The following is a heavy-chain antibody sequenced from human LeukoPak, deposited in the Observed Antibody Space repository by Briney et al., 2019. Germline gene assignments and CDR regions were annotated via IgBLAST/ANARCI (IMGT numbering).Heavy chain of an antibody. CDR3: ASRGSAATDQNFFHY. CDR2: IRIKANGGTT. J-gene: IGHJ4*02. V-gene: IGHV3-49*04. CDR1: GITFGDYA. D-gene: IGHD6-13*01. Sequence: GGSLRLSCKASGITFGDYAMSWVRQAPGKGLEWVGFIRIKANGGTTEYAASVEGRFTISRDDSKSIAYLQMNSLKTEDTAVYYCASRGSAATDQNFFHYWGQGTLVTVSS.